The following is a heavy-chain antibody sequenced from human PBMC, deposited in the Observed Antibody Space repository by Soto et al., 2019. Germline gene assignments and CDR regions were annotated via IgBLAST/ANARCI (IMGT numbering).Heavy chain of an antibody. CDR3: ARDRQTHSSNWYAPWY. D-gene: IGHD6-13*01. J-gene: IGHJ4*02. CDR2: ISSSGSII. CDR1: GFTFGDYY. Sequence: GGSLRLSCAASGFTFGDYYMSWIRQAPGKGLEWVSYISSSGSIIYYADSVKGRFTISRDNAKNSLYLQMNSLRAEDTAVYYCARDRQTHSSNWYAPWYWGQGILVTV. V-gene: IGHV3-11*01.